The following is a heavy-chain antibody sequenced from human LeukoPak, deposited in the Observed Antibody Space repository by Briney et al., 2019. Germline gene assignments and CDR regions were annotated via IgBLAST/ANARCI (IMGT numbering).Heavy chain of an antibody. J-gene: IGHJ5*02. CDR2: INHVGST. Sequence: SETLSLTCSVYGGSLIGFYWSWIRQSPGKGLEWIGEINHVGSTTYNPSLKNRVSMSVDTSKNQMSLRLNSVTAADSAVYYCARSPVRRFDPWGQGTLVTVSS. D-gene: IGHD6-19*01. CDR3: ARSPVRRFDP. V-gene: IGHV4-34*01. CDR1: GGSLIGFY.